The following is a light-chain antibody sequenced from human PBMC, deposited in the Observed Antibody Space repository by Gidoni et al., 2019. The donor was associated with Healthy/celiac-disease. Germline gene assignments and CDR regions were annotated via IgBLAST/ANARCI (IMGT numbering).Light chain of an antibody. CDR3: MQALQTPYT. CDR2: LGS. V-gene: IGKV2-28*01. Sequence: DIVMTQSPLSLPVTPGEPASISCRSSQSLLHSNGYNYLDWYLQKPGQSPQLLIYLGSNRASWVPDRFRGSGSGTYFTLKISRVEAEDVGVYYCMQALQTPYTFGPGTKVDIK. J-gene: IGKJ3*01. CDR1: QSLLHSNGYNY.